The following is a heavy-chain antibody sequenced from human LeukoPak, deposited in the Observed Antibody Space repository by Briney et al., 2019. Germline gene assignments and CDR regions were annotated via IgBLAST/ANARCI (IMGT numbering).Heavy chain of an antibody. Sequence: SVKVSCKASGGTFSSYAISWVRQAPGQGLEWMGGIIPIFGTANYAQKFQGRVTITTDESTSTAYMELSSLRSEDTAVYYCSGVSKLGYYYYYYMDVWGKGTTVTVSS. J-gene: IGHJ6*03. CDR2: IIPIFGTA. D-gene: IGHD2-15*01. V-gene: IGHV1-69*05. CDR3: SGVSKLGYYYYYYMDV. CDR1: GGTFSSYA.